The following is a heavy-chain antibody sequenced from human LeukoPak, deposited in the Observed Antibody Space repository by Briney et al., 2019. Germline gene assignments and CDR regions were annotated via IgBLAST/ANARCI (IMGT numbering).Heavy chain of an antibody. Sequence: GRSLRLSCAASGFTSSSYAMHWVRRAPGKGLEWVAVISYDGSNKYYADSVKGRFTISRDNSKNTLYLQMNSLRAEDTAVYYCARERYCSGGSCSRGFDPWGQGTLVTVSS. CDR1: GFTSSSYA. CDR2: ISYDGSNK. V-gene: IGHV3-30-3*01. D-gene: IGHD2-15*01. J-gene: IGHJ5*02. CDR3: ARERYCSGGSCSRGFDP.